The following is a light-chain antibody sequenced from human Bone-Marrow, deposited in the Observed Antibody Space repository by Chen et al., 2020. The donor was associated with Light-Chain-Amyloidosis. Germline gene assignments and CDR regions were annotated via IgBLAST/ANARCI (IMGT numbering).Light chain of an antibody. V-gene: IGLV3-21*02. CDR3: QVWDRSSDRPV. J-gene: IGLJ3*02. CDR2: DDS. CDR1: NIGSTS. Sequence: SYVLTPPSSVSVAPGQTPTIACGGNNIGSTSVHWYQQTPGQAPLLVVYDDSDRPSGIPERLSGSNSGNTATLTIRRVEAGDEADYYCQVWDRSSDRPVFGGGTKLTVL.